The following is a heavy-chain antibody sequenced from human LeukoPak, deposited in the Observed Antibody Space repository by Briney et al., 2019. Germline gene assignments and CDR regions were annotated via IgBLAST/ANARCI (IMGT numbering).Heavy chain of an antibody. Sequence: PSETLSLTCTVSGGSISSYYWSWIRQPPGKGLEWIGYIYYSGSTNYNPSLKSRVTISVDTSKNQFSLKLSSVTAADTAVYYCAREIAAAGTYYFDYWGQGTLVTVSS. V-gene: IGHV4-59*01. CDR3: AREIAAAGTYYFDY. CDR1: GGSISSYY. J-gene: IGHJ4*02. CDR2: IYYSGST. D-gene: IGHD6-13*01.